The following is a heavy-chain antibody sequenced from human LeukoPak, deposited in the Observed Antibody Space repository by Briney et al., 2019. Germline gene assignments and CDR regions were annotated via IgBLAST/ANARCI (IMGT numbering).Heavy chain of an antibody. D-gene: IGHD3-10*01. V-gene: IGHV4-31*03. CDR3: GGSGY. Sequence: SETLSPTCTVSGASISSSGYYWTWIRQQPGKGLEWIGSMYYSGRTYYSPSLRSRPSISLDTSKNQFSLNLISVTAADTAVYYCGGSGYWGQGTLVTVSS. CDR2: MYYSGRT. CDR1: GASISSSGYY. J-gene: IGHJ4*02.